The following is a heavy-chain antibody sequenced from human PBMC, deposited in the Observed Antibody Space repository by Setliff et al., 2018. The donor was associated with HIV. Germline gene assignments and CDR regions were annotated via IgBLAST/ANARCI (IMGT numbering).Heavy chain of an antibody. D-gene: IGHD2-15*01. J-gene: IGHJ6*02. CDR1: GGTFSSYA. CDR3: AREGDCSGGSCYYYYGMDV. Sequence: SVKVSCKASGGTFSSYAISWVRQAPGQGLEWMGGIIPIFGTANYAQKFQGRVTITTDESTSTAYMELSSLRSEDTAVYYCAREGDCSGGSCYYYYGMDVWGQGTTVTAP. V-gene: IGHV1-69*05. CDR2: IIPIFGTA.